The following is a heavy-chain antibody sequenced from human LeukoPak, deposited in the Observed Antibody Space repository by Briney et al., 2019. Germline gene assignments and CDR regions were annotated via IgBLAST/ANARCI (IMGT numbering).Heavy chain of an antibody. CDR1: GFTFSNYW. V-gene: IGHV3-7*03. CDR3: AKETYYDILTGYDIIDY. J-gene: IGHJ4*02. CDR2: IKEDGSEK. D-gene: IGHD3-9*01. Sequence: GGSLRLSCAASGFTFSNYWMSWVRQAPGKGLEWVANIKEDGSEKYYVDSVKGRFTISRDNSKNTLYLQMNSLRAEDTAVYYCAKETYYDILTGYDIIDYWGQGTLVTVSS.